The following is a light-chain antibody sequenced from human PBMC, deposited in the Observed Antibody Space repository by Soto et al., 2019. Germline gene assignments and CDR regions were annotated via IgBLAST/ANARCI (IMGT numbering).Light chain of an antibody. CDR1: RSDVGGYNY. Sequence: QSALTQPASVSGSPGQSITISCTGTRSDVGGYNYVSWYQHHPGKAPKLMIYDVSNRPSGVSNRFSGSKSGNTASLPISGLQAEDEADYYCSSYTSTGTEVFGGGTKLTVL. CDR2: DVS. V-gene: IGLV2-14*03. CDR3: SSYTSTGTEV. J-gene: IGLJ2*01.